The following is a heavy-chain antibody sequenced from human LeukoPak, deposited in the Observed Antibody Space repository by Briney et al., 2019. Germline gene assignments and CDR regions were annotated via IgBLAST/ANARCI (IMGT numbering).Heavy chain of an antibody. CDR1: GGSISSYY. D-gene: IGHD5-12*01. Sequence: SETLSLTCTVSGGSISSYYWSWIRQPPGKGLEWIGYIYYSGSTNYNPSLKSRVTISVDTSKNQFSLKLSSVTAADTAVYYCARATAYWYFDLWGRGTLVTVSS. CDR2: IYYSGST. CDR3: ARATAYWYFDL. V-gene: IGHV4-59*01. J-gene: IGHJ2*01.